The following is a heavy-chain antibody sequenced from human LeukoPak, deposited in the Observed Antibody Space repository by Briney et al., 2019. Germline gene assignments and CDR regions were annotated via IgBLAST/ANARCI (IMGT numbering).Heavy chain of an antibody. J-gene: IGHJ4*02. D-gene: IGHD6-19*01. CDR2: MSYDGSNK. CDR3: ARDRIAVAGLYFDY. CDR1: GFTFSSYA. V-gene: IGHV3-30-3*01. Sequence: GGSPRLSCAASGFTFSSYAMHWVRQAPGKGLEWVAVMSYDGSNKYYADSVKGRFTISRDNSKNTLYLQMNSLRAEDTAVYYCARDRIAVAGLYFDYWGQGTLVTVSS.